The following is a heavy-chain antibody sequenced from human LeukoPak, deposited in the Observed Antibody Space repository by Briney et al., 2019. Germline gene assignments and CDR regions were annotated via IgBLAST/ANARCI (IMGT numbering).Heavy chain of an antibody. J-gene: IGHJ4*02. CDR2: IGYSGST. CDR3: VKEDGSGWNNKFDY. Sequence: SETLSLTCTVSGGSISSSSYHWGWIRQPPGKGLQWIGVIGYSGSTHYNPSLKSRVYMSVDTSKNQFSLKLSSVTPEDTAVYYCVKEDGSGWNNKFDYWGQGTLVTVSS. V-gene: IGHV4-39*01. D-gene: IGHD6-19*01. CDR1: GGSISSSSYH.